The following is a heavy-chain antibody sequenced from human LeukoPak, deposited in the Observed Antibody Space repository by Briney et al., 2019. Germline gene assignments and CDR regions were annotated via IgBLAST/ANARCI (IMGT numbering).Heavy chain of an antibody. J-gene: IGHJ2*01. Sequence: SETLSLTCTVSGGSISSYYWSWIRQPPGKGLEWIGYIYYSGSTNYNPSLKSRVTISVDTSKNQFSLKLSSVTAADTAVYYCARGGSGSSWYRNYWYFDLWGRGTLVTVSS. V-gene: IGHV4-59*12. CDR1: GGSISSYY. CDR2: IYYSGST. D-gene: IGHD6-13*01. CDR3: ARGGSGSSWYRNYWYFDL.